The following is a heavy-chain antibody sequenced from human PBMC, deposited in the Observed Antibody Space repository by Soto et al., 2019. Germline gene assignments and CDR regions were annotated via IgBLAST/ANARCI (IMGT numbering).Heavy chain of an antibody. D-gene: IGHD4-17*01. J-gene: IGHJ5*02. CDR2: IYYSGST. CDR3: ARVAQGDYGDYVGWFDP. Sequence: QVQLQESGPGLVKPSQTLSLTCTVSGGSISSGGYYWSWIRQHPGKGLEWIGYIYYSGSTYYNPSIKSRVTISVDTSKNQFSLKLSSVTAADTAVYYCARVAQGDYGDYVGWFDPWGQGTLVTVSS. V-gene: IGHV4-31*03. CDR1: GGSISSGGYY.